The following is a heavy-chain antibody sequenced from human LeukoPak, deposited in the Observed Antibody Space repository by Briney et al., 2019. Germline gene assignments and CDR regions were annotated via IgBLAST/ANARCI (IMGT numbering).Heavy chain of an antibody. Sequence: GESLKISFRASGYSFINYWIGWVRRMPGKGLEWVGLIYPGDSNVRYSPSFEGQVTISADRYINTAYLQWSSLRTSDTAMYYCTRDWELGYWGQGTLVTVSS. CDR3: TRDWELGY. D-gene: IGHD1-26*01. CDR1: GYSFINYW. J-gene: IGHJ4*02. V-gene: IGHV5-51*01. CDR2: IYPGDSNV.